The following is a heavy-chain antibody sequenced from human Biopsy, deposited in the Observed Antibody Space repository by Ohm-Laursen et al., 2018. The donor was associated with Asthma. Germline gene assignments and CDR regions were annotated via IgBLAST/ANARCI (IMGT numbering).Heavy chain of an antibody. V-gene: IGHV4-39*01. CDR3: ARRITIFGVVQKDHGMDA. J-gene: IGHJ6*02. Sequence: SQTLSLTCPVSGGSIRSSDYYWGWIRQPPGKGLEWIGYISYGGKTSYNPSLQNRVTISRDTSKNQFSLRLTSVTAADSAVYFCARRITIFGVVQKDHGMDAWGQGTTVIVSS. D-gene: IGHD3-3*01. CDR2: ISYGGKT. CDR1: GGSIRSSDYY.